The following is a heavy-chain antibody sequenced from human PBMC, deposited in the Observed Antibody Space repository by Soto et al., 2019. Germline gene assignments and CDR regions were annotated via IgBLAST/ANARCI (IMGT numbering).Heavy chain of an antibody. D-gene: IGHD2-15*01. V-gene: IGHV3-23*01. J-gene: IGHJ4*02. Sequence: EVQLWESGGGLVQPGGSLRLSCVVSGFTFTNYAMSWVRQAPGKGPEWVAAVRANGRDTFYTDSVKGRFTVSRDNSKNTVYLQMNSLRAEDTATYYCAKKLIIGGPGYFDYWGQGTPVTVSS. CDR1: GFTFTNYA. CDR3: AKKLIIGGPGYFDY. CDR2: VRANGRDT.